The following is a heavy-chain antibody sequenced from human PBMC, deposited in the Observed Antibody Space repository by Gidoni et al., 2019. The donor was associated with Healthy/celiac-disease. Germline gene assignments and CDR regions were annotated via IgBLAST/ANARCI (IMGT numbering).Heavy chain of an antibody. CDR2: INHSGST. J-gene: IGHJ3*02. CDR1: GGSFSGYY. D-gene: IGHD5-12*01. CDR3: ARGLPDGYRRRGSNAFDI. V-gene: IGHV4-34*01. Sequence: QVQLQQWGAGLLKPSETLSLTCAVYGGSFSGYYWSWIRLPPGTGLEWIGEINHSGSTNYNPSLKSRVTISVDTSKNQFSLKLSSVTAADTAVYYCARGLPDGYRRRGSNAFDIWGQGTMVTVSS.